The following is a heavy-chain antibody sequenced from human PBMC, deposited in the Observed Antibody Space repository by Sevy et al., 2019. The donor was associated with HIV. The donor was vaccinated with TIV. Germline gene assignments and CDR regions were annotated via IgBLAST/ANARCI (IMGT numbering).Heavy chain of an antibody. J-gene: IGHJ6*02. Sequence: GGSLRLSCAASGFTFSSYWMSWVRQAPGKGLEWVANIKQDGSEKYYVDSVKGRFTISRDNAKNSRYLQMNSLRAEDTAVYYCARVRCSSTSCFIYYYYYGMDVWGQGTTVTVSS. CDR2: IKQDGSEK. CDR3: ARVRCSSTSCFIYYYYYGMDV. D-gene: IGHD2-2*01. V-gene: IGHV3-7*01. CDR1: GFTFSSYW.